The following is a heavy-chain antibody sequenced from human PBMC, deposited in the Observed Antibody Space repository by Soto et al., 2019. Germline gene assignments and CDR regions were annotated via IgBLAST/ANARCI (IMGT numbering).Heavy chain of an antibody. CDR2: IIPIFDAT. CDR1: GGTFSRHS. D-gene: IGHD6-25*01. J-gene: IGHJ4*02. CDR3: ARDLTSVSGS. Sequence: QVQMVQSGAEVKKPGSSARVSCKVSGGTFSRHSISWVRQAPGQGLEWMGGIIPIFDATQYAQKFQGRLTITVDESTTTFYMDMSSLRPEDAVIYYCARDLTSVSGSWGQGTMVTVS. V-gene: IGHV1-69*01.